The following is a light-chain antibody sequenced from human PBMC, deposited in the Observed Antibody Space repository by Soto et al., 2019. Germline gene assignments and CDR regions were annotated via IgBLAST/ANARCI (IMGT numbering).Light chain of an antibody. CDR1: SGSVSTTYY. Sequence: QTVVTQEPSFSVSPGGTVTLTCGLNSGSVSTTYYPSWYQQTPGQAPRTLIYNTNARSSGVPDRFSGSILGNKAALTITGAQADDESDYYCVLYMGSGIWVFGGRTKLT. CDR3: VLYMGSGIWV. J-gene: IGLJ3*02. V-gene: IGLV8-61*01. CDR2: NTN.